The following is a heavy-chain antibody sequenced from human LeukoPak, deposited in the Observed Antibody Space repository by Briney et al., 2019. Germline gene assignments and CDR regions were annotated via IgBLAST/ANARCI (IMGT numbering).Heavy chain of an antibody. CDR2: IYWDDDK. J-gene: IGHJ4*02. CDR3: AHRRDDYGGNWAVVY. D-gene: IGHD4-23*01. V-gene: IGHV2-5*02. CDR1: GFSLSTSGVG. Sequence: ESGPTLVKPTQTLTLTCTFSGFSLSTSGVGVGWIRQPPGKALEWLALIYWDDDKRYSPSLKSRLTITKDNSKNQVVLTMTNMDPVDTATYYFAHRRDDYGGNWAVVYWGQGTLVTVSS.